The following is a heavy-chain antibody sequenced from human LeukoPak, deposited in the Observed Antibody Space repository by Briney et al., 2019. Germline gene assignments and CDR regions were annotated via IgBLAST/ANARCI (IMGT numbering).Heavy chain of an antibody. J-gene: IGHJ4*02. Sequence: SGPTLVKPTQTLTLTCTFSGFSLSTSGVGVGWIRQPPGKALEWLALIYWNDDKRYSPSLKSRLTITKDTSKNQVVLTMTNMDPVDTATYYCAHRSVAMTNFDYWGQGTLVTVSS. CDR1: GFSLSTSGVG. D-gene: IGHD2-2*01. CDR2: IYWNDDK. V-gene: IGHV2-5*01. CDR3: AHRSVAMTNFDY.